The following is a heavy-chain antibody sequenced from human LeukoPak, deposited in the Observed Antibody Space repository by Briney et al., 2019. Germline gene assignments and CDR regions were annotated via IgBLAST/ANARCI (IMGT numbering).Heavy chain of an antibody. D-gene: IGHD6-19*01. CDR1: GYTFTSYA. J-gene: IGHJ4*02. Sequence: ASVKVSCKASGYTFTSYAMNWVRQAPGQGLEWMGWINPNSGGTNYAQKFQGRVTMTRDTSISTAYMELSRLRSDDTAVYYCARYKVAGTDYWGQGTLVTVSS. CDR2: INPNSGGT. CDR3: ARYKVAGTDY. V-gene: IGHV1-2*02.